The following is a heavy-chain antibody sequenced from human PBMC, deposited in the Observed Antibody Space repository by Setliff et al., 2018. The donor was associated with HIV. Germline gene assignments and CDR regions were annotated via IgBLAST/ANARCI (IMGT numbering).Heavy chain of an antibody. CDR1: GGSVSSSSSY. V-gene: IGHV4-39*01. J-gene: IGHJ4*02. CDR2: VCYSRSS. Sequence: PSETLSLTCTVSGGSVSSSSSYWGWIRQPPGKGLEWIGNVCYSRSSYYNPSLKSRVTISVDTSKNQFSLKLSSVTAADTAVYYCARHGVDDTSANYFRFGVHDHWGQGTLGTAPQ. CDR3: ARHGVDDTSANYFRFGVHDH. D-gene: IGHD3-22*01.